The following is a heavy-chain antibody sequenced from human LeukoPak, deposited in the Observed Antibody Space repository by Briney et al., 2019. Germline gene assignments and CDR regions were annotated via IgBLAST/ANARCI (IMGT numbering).Heavy chain of an antibody. CDR3: ARGLEDGFDI. CDR1: GFTLNNYD. V-gene: IGHV3-13*05. D-gene: IGHD1-1*01. CDR2: IGTAGDQ. Sequence: GGSLRLSCAASGFTLNNYDMHWVRQPTGKGLEWVSGIGTAGDQWYPGSVKGRLTISRENGKNSFYLQMNSLTAGDTAVYYCARGLEDGFDIWGQGTMVTVSS. J-gene: IGHJ3*02.